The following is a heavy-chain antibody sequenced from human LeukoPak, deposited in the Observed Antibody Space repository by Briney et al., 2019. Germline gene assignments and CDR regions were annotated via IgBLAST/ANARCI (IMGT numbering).Heavy chain of an antibody. Sequence: SETLSLTCAVYGGSFSGYYWSWIRQPPGKGLEWIGEINHSGSTNYNPSLKSRVTISVDTSKNHFSLKLSSVTAADTAVYYCARRVHYYDTSGYSYYFDYWGQGTLVTVSS. CDR2: INHSGST. CDR3: ARRVHYYDTSGYSYYFDY. V-gene: IGHV4-34*01. D-gene: IGHD3-22*01. CDR1: GGSFSGYY. J-gene: IGHJ4*02.